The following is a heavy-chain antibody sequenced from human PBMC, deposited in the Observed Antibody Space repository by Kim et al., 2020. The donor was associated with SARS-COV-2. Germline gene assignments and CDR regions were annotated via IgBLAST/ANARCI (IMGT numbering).Heavy chain of an antibody. Sequence: ASVKVSCKASGYTFTSYAMHWVRQAPGQRLEWMGWINAGNGNTKYSQKFQGRVTITRDTSASTAYMELSSLRSEDTAVYYCARSIVVVPAADYYYYGMDVWGQGTTVTVTS. D-gene: IGHD2-2*01. CDR3: ARSIVVVPAADYYYYGMDV. J-gene: IGHJ6*02. CDR2: INAGNGNT. CDR1: GYTFTSYA. V-gene: IGHV1-3*01.